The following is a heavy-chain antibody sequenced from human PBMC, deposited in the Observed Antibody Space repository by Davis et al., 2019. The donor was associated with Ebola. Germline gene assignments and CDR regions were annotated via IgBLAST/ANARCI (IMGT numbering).Heavy chain of an antibody. V-gene: IGHV4-4*02. CDR2: IHYLGNT. CDR1: GDSISSRNW. CDR3: AREGRQPPRSLYYYYYGMDV. J-gene: IGHJ6*02. D-gene: IGHD6-13*01. Sequence: SETLSLTCAVSGDSISSRNWWSWVRQSPGKGLEWIGNIHYLGNTNYNPSLKSRVTMSVDTSKNQFSLKLSSVTAADTAVYYCAREGRQPPRSLYYYYYGMDVWGQGTTVTVSS.